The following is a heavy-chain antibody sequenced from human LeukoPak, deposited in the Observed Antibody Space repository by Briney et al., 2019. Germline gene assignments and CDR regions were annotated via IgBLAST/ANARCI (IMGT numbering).Heavy chain of an antibody. CDR2: IRGSGGST. V-gene: IGHV3-23*01. J-gene: IGHJ4*02. CDR1: GFTFSSYA. CDR3: AVGGFGNALDY. D-gene: IGHD3-10*01. Sequence: PGGSLRLSCAASGFTFSSYAMSWVRQAPGKGLEWVSAIRGSGGSTYYADSVKGRVTISRDKSKNTLYLQMNSLRAEDTAVYYCAVGGFGNALDYWGQGTLVTVSS.